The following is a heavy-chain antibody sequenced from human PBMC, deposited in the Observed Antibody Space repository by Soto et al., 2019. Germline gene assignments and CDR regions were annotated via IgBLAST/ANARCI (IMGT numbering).Heavy chain of an antibody. V-gene: IGHV3-30-3*01. D-gene: IGHD7-27*01. CDR3: ARDPKTSGGQHWAFNYFDS. Sequence: QVQLVESGGGVVQPGRSLRLSCAASGFSFSISPMHWVRQAPGKGPEWVALISYDGTNKFYADSVKGRFTISRDNSKSTLYLQVASLRPEAAAVYYCARDPKTSGGQHWAFNYFDSWGQGTLVTFSS. CDR1: GFSFSISP. CDR2: ISYDGTNK. J-gene: IGHJ4*02.